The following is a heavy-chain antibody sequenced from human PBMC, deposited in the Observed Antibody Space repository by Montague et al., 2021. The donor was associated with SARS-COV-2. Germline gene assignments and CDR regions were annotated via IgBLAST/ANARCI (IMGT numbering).Heavy chain of an antibody. CDR1: GFSLSTPNVG. CDR2: XYSNDEK. Sequence: PALVKPTQTLTLTCTFSGFSLSTPNVGVGWIRQPPGKALEWVAVXYSNDEKRYSPSLRNRLTITKDTSKNQVVLSLTYVDPVDTATYYCAHLIRYYDIFTGNSLDYWGQGSPVTVSS. J-gene: IGHJ4*02. D-gene: IGHD3-9*01. V-gene: IGHV2-5*01. CDR3: AHLIRYYDIFTGNSLDY.